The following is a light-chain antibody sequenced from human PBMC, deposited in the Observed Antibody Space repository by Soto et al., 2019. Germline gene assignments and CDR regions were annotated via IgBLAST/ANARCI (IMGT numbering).Light chain of an antibody. Sequence: EVVLTQSPGTLSLSQGERATLSCRASQTVRNNYLAWYQHKPGQAPRLLIYDASSRATGIPDRFSGGGSGTDFTLTISRLEPEDFAVYYCQQFSSYPLTFGGGTRLEIK. V-gene: IGKV3-20*01. J-gene: IGKJ5*01. CDR1: QTVRNNY. CDR3: QQFSSYPLT. CDR2: DAS.